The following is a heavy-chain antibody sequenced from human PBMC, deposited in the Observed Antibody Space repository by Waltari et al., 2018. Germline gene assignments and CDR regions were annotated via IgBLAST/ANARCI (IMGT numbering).Heavy chain of an antibody. CDR3: ARDPSIKPFYDFWNGYFDY. D-gene: IGHD3-3*01. J-gene: IGHJ4*02. Sequence: QVQLVESGGGVVQPGRSLRLSCAASGFTLSSYGMSWLRQAPGRGLEWVAVIWFDGSNKFYAYSVKSRFTISRDNSWNTLYLQNNSLRAEDTAVYYCARDPSIKPFYDFWNGYFDYWGLGTLVTVSS. CDR2: IWFDGSNK. CDR1: GFTLSSYG. V-gene: IGHV3-33*01.